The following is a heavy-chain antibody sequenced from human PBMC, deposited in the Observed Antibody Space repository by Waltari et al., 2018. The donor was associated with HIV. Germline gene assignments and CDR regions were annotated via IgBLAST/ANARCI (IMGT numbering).Heavy chain of an antibody. CDR2: INSEGSIK. V-gene: IGHV3-74*01. CDR1: GFTFRNYW. CDR3: ARRSGEEDY. Sequence: EVQLVESGGGLVQPGGSLRLSCAVSGFTFRNYWMHWVRQAPGKGLVWVSEINSEGSIKNYADSVKGRFTISRDNAKNTVYLQMNSLRAEDTAVYYCARRSGEEDYWGQGTLVTVSS. D-gene: IGHD7-27*01. J-gene: IGHJ4*02.